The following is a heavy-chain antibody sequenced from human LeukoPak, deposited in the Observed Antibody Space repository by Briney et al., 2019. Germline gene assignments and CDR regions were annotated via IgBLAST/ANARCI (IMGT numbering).Heavy chain of an antibody. Sequence: SGGSLRLSCAGSGFTFSSYWMTWVRQAPGKGLEWVANIKQDGSEKYYVDSVKGRFTISRDDAKNTLYLQMNSLRAEDTAVYYCARVGPGQQLVLRAFDIWGQGTMVTVSS. CDR2: IKQDGSEK. CDR3: ARVGPGQQLVLRAFDI. D-gene: IGHD6-13*01. CDR1: GFTFSSYW. J-gene: IGHJ3*02. V-gene: IGHV3-7*04.